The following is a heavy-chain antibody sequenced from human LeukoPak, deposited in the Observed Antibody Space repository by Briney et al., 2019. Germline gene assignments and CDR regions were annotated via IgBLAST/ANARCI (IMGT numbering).Heavy chain of an antibody. CDR3: ARGNPTEGAFDY. CDR2: IRHDGSNK. J-gene: IGHJ4*02. Sequence: GGSLRLSCAASGFTFSSYAMSWVRQAPGKGLEWVAAIRHDGSNKYYVDSVKGRFTISRDNSENTLYLQMNSLRAEDTAVYYCARGNPTEGAFDYWGQGTLVTVSS. V-gene: IGHV3-33*08. D-gene: IGHD1-26*01. CDR1: GFTFSSYA.